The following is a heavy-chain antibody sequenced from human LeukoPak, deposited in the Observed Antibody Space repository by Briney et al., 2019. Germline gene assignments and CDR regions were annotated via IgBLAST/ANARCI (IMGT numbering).Heavy chain of an antibody. CDR1: GGSISSYY. CDR3: ARGGYYYDSRPFDY. V-gene: IGHV4-59*01. D-gene: IGHD3-22*01. CDR2: IYYSRST. J-gene: IGHJ4*02. Sequence: SETLSLTCTVSGGSISSYYWSWIQQPPGKGLEWIGYIYYSRSTNYNPSLKSRVTISVDTSKNQFSLKLSSVTAADTAVYYCARGGYYYDSRPFDYWGQGILVTVSS.